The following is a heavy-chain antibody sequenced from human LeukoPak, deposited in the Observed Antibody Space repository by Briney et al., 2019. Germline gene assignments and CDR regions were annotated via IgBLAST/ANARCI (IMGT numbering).Heavy chain of an antibody. CDR3: ARDYWWNYDY. J-gene: IGHJ4*02. Sequence: GGSLRLSCAASGFTYSDFAMHWVRQAPGKGLEWVAVISKDGSDKYYPGSVRGRFTISRDNSKNTIYLQMDSLRAEDTAIYYCARDYWWNYDYWGQGTLVTVSS. CDR2: ISKDGSDK. V-gene: IGHV3-30-3*01. CDR1: GFTYSDFA. D-gene: IGHD1-7*01.